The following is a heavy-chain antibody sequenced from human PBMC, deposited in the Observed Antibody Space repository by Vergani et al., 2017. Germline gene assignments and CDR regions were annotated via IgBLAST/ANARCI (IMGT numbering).Heavy chain of an antibody. Sequence: QVQLVQSGAEVKKPGASVKVSCKASGYTFTSYGISWVRQAPGQGLEWMGWISAYNGNTNYAQKLQGRVTMNTDTSTRSAYMELRSLRSDDTAVYYCARDPDIVVVPAASYYYYYYGMDVWGQGTTVTVSS. CDR3: ARDPDIVVVPAASYYYYYYGMDV. D-gene: IGHD2-2*01. V-gene: IGHV1-18*04. CDR1: GYTFTSYG. CDR2: ISAYNGNT. J-gene: IGHJ6*02.